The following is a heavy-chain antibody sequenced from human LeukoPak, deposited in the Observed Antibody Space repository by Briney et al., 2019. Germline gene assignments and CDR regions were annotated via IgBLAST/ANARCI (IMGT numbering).Heavy chain of an antibody. D-gene: IGHD3-10*01. J-gene: IGHJ3*01. Sequence: ASVKVSCKVSGYTLTELSMHWVRQAPGKGLEWMGGFDPEDGETIYAQKFQGRVTMTEDTSTDTAYMELSSLRSEDTAVYYCAKVPVMLYGSEGYAFDLWGQGTMVTVSS. V-gene: IGHV1-24*01. CDR3: AKVPVMLYGSEGYAFDL. CDR2: FDPEDGET. CDR1: GYTLTELS.